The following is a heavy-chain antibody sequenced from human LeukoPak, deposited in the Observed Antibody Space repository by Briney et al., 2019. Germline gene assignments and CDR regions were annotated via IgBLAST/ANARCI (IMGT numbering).Heavy chain of an antibody. V-gene: IGHV4-34*01. CDR1: GFTFSNYG. CDR2: INHSGST. J-gene: IGHJ4*02. CDR3: ARGRIRELLLPLRQKPEYYFDY. Sequence: GSLRLSCAASGFTFSNYGLSWVRQPPGKGLEWIGEINHSGSTNYNPSLKSRVTISLDTSKNQFSLKLSSVTAADTAVYYCARGRIRELLLPLRQKPEYYFDYWGQGTLLTLSS. D-gene: IGHD3-10*01.